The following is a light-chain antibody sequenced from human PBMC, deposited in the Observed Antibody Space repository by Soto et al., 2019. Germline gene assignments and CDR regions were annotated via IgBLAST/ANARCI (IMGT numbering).Light chain of an antibody. CDR2: GAF. J-gene: IGKJ5*01. V-gene: IGKV3-15*01. CDR3: QQYENRIT. Sequence: EVVMTQSPATLSVSLGERATLSCRTSQNVLNNLVWYQQRPGQAPRLLIYGAFNRATGIPARFSGSGSGTEFTLTISSLQSEDSAVYYCQQYENRITVGQGTRLEI. CDR1: QNVLNN.